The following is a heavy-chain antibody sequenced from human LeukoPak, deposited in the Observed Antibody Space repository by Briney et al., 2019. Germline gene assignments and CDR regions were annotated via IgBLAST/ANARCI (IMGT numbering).Heavy chain of an antibody. CDR1: GFNFDHYW. Sequence: GGSLRLSCAASGFNFDHYWMTWVRQAPGKGLEWVANIKQDGSEKAYLDSMKGRFTISRDNSRDLLYLQMNSLRPEDTAVYYCARDPGSGWWGGFDLWGQGTLVTVSS. CDR2: IKQDGSEK. J-gene: IGHJ5*02. CDR3: ARDPGSGWWGGFDL. D-gene: IGHD6-19*01. V-gene: IGHV3-7*04.